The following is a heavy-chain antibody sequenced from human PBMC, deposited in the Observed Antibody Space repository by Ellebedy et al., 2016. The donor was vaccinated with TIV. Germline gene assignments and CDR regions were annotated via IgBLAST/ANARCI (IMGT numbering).Heavy chain of an antibody. Sequence: SETLSLTCTVSGGSISTYYWSWIRQPPGKGLEYIGYVHYTGTTNYNPSLQSRVAISVDSFKNQFSLKLGSVTAADTAVYYCARDSKKGWAFDIWGQGTVVTVSS. CDR2: VHYTGTT. D-gene: IGHD6-19*01. CDR1: GGSISTYY. J-gene: IGHJ3*02. CDR3: ARDSKKGWAFDI. V-gene: IGHV4-59*01.